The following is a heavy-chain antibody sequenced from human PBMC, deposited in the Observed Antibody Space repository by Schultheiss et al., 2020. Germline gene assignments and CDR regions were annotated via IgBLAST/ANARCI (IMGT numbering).Heavy chain of an antibody. CDR2: VYDRDTT. CDR1: GFTFSSYS. J-gene: IGHJ6*02. V-gene: IGHV3-53*05. CDR3: ARGPLVLRDYYYYGMDV. D-gene: IGHD6-6*01. Sequence: GGSLRLSCAASGFTFSSYSMNWVRQAPGKGLEWVAIVYDRDTTNYADSVRGRFTVSRDDSKNTVSLQMNSLRAEDTAVYYCARGPLVLRDYYYYGMDVWGQGTTVTVSS.